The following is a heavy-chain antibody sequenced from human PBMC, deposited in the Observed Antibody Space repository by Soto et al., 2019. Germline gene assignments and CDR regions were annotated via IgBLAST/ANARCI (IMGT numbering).Heavy chain of an antibody. V-gene: IGHV1-18*01. CDR3: ARDYYYGSGSYYNSNWFDP. CDR1: GYTFTSYG. J-gene: IGHJ5*02. D-gene: IGHD3-10*01. CDR2: ISAYNGNT. Sequence: QVQLVQSGAEVKKPGASVKVSCKASGYTFTSYGISWVRQAPGQGLEWMGWISAYNGNTNYAQKLQGRVTMTTDTSTSPAYMELRSLRSDDTAVYYCARDYYYGSGSYYNSNWFDPWGQGTLVTVSS.